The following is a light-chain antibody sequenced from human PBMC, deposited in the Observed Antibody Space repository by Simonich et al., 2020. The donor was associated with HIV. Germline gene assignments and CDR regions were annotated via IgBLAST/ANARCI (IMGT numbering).Light chain of an antibody. J-gene: IGKJ4*01. CDR2: DAS. CDR1: KDISNY. Sequence: DIQMTQSPSSLSASVGGRVTINCQASKDISNYLNWYQQKPGKAPKLLIYDASHLETGVPARFSGSGSGTDFTLTISRLQPEDFATYYCQQSHSTPLTFGGGTKVEIK. CDR3: QQSHSTPLT. V-gene: IGKV1-39*01.